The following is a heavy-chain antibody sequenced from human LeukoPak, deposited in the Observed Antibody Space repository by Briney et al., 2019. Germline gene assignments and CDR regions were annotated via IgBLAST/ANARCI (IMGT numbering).Heavy chain of an antibody. CDR2: IKQDGSEK. CDR1: GFTFSNYW. Sequence: GGSLRLSCAASGFTFSNYWMSWVRQAPGKGLEWVANIKQDGSEKYYVDSVKGRFTISRDNAKNSLYLQMNSLRVEDTAVYYCASRITVAGNYFDYWGQGTLVTVSS. D-gene: IGHD6-19*01. V-gene: IGHV3-7*03. CDR3: ASRITVAGNYFDY. J-gene: IGHJ4*02.